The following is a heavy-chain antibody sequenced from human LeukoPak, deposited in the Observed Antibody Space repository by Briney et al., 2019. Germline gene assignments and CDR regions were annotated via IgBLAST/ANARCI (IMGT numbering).Heavy chain of an antibody. J-gene: IGHJ5*01. Sequence: PGGSLRLSCAASGFNFYNYAMSWVRQAPGKGLEWVSGISASGGNTYYSDSVKVRFTISRDNSKNTLYLQMNSLRAEDTAVFHCAKSSLLEWLSRQSWFDSWGQGTPVTVSS. V-gene: IGHV3-23*01. D-gene: IGHD3-3*01. CDR3: AKSSLLEWLSRQSWFDS. CDR1: GFNFYNYA. CDR2: ISASGGNT.